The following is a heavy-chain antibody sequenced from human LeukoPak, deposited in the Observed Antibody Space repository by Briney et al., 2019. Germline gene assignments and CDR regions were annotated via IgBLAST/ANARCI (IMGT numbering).Heavy chain of an antibody. Sequence: SVKVSCKASGGTFSSYAISWVRQAPGQGLEWMGGIIPIFGTANYAQKFQGRVTITADESTSTAYMELSSLRSEDTSVYYCAGVYSGGMDVWGKGTTVTVSS. V-gene: IGHV1-69*13. J-gene: IGHJ6*04. CDR1: GGTFSSYA. CDR2: IIPIFGTA. CDR3: AGVYSGGMDV. D-gene: IGHD3-10*02.